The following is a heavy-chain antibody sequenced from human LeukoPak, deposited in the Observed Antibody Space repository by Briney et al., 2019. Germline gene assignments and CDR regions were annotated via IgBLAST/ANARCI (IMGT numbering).Heavy chain of an antibody. V-gene: IGHV1-18*01. CDR3: ARVLDGYYDRGPFDY. D-gene: IGHD3-22*01. CDR1: GYTSTSYG. J-gene: IGHJ4*02. Sequence: ASVKVSCKASGYTSTSYGISWVRQAPGQGLEWMGWISAYNGNTNYAQKVQGRVTMTTDTSTSTTYMELRSLRSDDTAVYYCARVLDGYYDRGPFDYWGQGTLVTVSS. CDR2: ISAYNGNT.